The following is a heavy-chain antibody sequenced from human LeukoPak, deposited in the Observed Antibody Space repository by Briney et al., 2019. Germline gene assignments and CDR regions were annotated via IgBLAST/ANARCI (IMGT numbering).Heavy chain of an antibody. CDR1: GGTFSSYG. V-gene: IGHV1-18*01. D-gene: IGHD2-15*01. J-gene: IGHJ6*02. Sequence: ASVKVSCKASGGTFSSYGISWVRQAPGQGLEWMGWISAYNGNTNYAQKLQGRVTMTTDTSTSTAYMELRSLRSDDTAVYYCARDPPRIVVVVAATNYYGIDVWGQGTTVTVSS. CDR2: ISAYNGNT. CDR3: ARDPPRIVVVVAATNYYGIDV.